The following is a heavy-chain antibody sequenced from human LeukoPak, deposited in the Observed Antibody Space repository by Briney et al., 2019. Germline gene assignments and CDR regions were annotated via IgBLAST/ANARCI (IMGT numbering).Heavy chain of an antibody. Sequence: SETLSPTCAVYGGSFSGYYWSWIRQPPGKGLEWIGEINHSGSTNYNPSLKSRVTISVDTSKNQFSLKLSSVTAADTAVYYCARGVDTAMVFDYWGQGTLVTVSS. CDR1: GGSFSGYY. CDR3: ARGVDTAMVFDY. V-gene: IGHV4-34*01. CDR2: INHSGST. D-gene: IGHD5-18*01. J-gene: IGHJ4*02.